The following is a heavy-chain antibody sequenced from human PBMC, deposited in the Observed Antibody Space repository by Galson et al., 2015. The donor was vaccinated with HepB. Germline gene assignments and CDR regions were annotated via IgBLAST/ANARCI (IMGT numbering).Heavy chain of an antibody. CDR1: GYPFTSYD. Sequence: SVKVSCKASGYPFTSYDINWVRQATGQGLEWMGWMNPDSGKTGHARKFQARVTMTRNKSINTAYMELSSLRFDDTATYFCMITYYGGRSAWGQGTLVTVSS. V-gene: IGHV1-8*01. CDR2: MNPDSGKT. CDR3: MITYYGGRSA. J-gene: IGHJ4*02. D-gene: IGHD3-16*01.